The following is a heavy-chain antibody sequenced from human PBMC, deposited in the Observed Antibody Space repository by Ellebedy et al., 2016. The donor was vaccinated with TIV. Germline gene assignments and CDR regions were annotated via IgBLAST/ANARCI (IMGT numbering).Heavy chain of an antibody. Sequence: GESLKISCKGSGYSFTSYWIGWVRQMPGKGLECMGIIYPGDSDTRYSPSFQGQVTISADKSINTAYLQWSSLKASDTAMYYCARQEDGNYGIPDAFDIWGQGTMVTVSS. V-gene: IGHV5-51*01. J-gene: IGHJ3*02. CDR1: GYSFTSYW. CDR3: ARQEDGNYGIPDAFDI. CDR2: IYPGDSDT. D-gene: IGHD1-7*01.